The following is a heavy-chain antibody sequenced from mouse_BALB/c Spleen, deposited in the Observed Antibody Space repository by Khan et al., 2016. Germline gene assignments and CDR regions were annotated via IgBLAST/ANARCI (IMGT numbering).Heavy chain of an antibody. D-gene: IGHD1-1*01. CDR2: INYSGGT. CDR3: ARGYYGSSVFDY. J-gene: IGHJ3*01. Sequence: EVQLQESGPGLVKPSQSLSLTCTVTGYSITSDYAWNWIRQFPGDKLEWMAYINYSGGTSYNPSLKSRISITRDTSKNQFFLQLNSVTAEDTATYYCARGYYGSSVFDYWGQGTLVTVSA. CDR1: GYSITSDYA. V-gene: IGHV3-2*02.